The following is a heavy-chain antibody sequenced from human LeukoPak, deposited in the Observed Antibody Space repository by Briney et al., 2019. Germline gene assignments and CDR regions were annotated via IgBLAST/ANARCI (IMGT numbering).Heavy chain of an antibody. Sequence: GGSLRLSCAASGFTFSNYGMHWARQAPGKGLEWVSSISASGVMTYYADSVKGRFTVSRDNSKNSLYLQMSSLTAADTAVYYCAKDRSIGTYYTFDHWGQGTLVTVSS. J-gene: IGHJ4*02. CDR3: AKDRSIGTYYTFDH. V-gene: IGHV3-23*01. D-gene: IGHD1-26*01. CDR2: ISASGVMT. CDR1: GFTFSNYG.